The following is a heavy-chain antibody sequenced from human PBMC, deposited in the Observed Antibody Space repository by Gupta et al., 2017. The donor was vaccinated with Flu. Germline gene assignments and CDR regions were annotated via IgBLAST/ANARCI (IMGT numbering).Heavy chain of an antibody. CDR3: ARNLGREQFDF. V-gene: IGHV3-7*01. Sequence: TFSDFWMNWVRQAPGKGLEWVANINQDGTTKNYVDSLKGRFTVSRDNAKNSLYLQMDSLRAEDTAVYFCARNLGREQFDFWGQGILVTVSS. J-gene: IGHJ5*01. CDR1: TFSDFW. D-gene: IGHD1-1*01. CDR2: INQDGTTK.